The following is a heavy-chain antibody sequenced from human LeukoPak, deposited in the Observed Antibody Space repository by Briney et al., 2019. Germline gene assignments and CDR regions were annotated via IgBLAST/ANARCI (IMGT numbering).Heavy chain of an antibody. CDR2: ISSSGSTI. CDR3: AREDSSGWFDY. CDR1: GFTFSSYE. Sequence: GGSLRLSCAASGFTFSSYEMNWVRQAPGKGLEWVSYISSSGSTIYYADSVKGRFTISRDNAKNSLYLQMNSLRAEDTAVYCCAREDSSGWFDYWGQGTLVTVSS. D-gene: IGHD6-19*01. V-gene: IGHV3-48*03. J-gene: IGHJ4*02.